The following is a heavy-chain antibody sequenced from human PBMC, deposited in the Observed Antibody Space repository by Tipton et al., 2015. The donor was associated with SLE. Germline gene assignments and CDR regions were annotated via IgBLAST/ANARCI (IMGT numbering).Heavy chain of an antibody. Sequence: TLSLTCTISGASISDYRYYWNWIRQPAGKGLEWIGRIYTSGSTNYNPSLKSRVSMSVDTSKNQFSLRLTSVTTADTAVYYCARGGGSYLAYWGQGTLVTVSS. J-gene: IGHJ4*02. CDR1: GASISDYRYY. CDR3: ARGGGSYLAY. D-gene: IGHD1-26*01. CDR2: IYTSGST. V-gene: IGHV4-61*02.